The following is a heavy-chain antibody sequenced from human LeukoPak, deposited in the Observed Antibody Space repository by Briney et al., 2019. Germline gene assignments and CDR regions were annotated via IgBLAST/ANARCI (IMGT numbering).Heavy chain of an antibody. V-gene: IGHV3-53*01. D-gene: IGHD4-11*01. Sequence: GGSLRLSYAASGFTVSGNYMSWVRQAPGKGLEWVSVIYSGGSTYYADSVKGRFTISRDNSKNTLYLQMNSLRAEDTAVYYCARQVTQAANFDYWGQGTLVTVSS. CDR1: GFTVSGNY. J-gene: IGHJ4*02. CDR3: ARQVTQAANFDY. CDR2: IYSGGST.